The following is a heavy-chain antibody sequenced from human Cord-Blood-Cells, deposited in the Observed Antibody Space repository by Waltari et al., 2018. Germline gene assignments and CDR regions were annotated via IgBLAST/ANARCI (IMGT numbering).Heavy chain of an antibody. D-gene: IGHD3-10*01. CDR2: INHSGST. V-gene: IGHV4-34*01. CDR1: GGSFSGYY. Sequence: QVQLQQWGAGLLKPSETLSLTCAVYGGSFSGYYWSWIRQPPGQGLEWIGEINHSGSTNYNPSLKSRVTISVDTSKNQFSLKLSSVTAADTAVYYCARGSAVLLWFGESDAFDIWGQGTMVTVSS. J-gene: IGHJ3*02. CDR3: ARGSAVLLWFGESDAFDI.